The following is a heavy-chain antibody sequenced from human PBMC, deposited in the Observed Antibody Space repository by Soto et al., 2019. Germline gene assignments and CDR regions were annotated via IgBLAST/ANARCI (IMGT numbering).Heavy chain of an antibody. CDR1: GYTFTSYA. CDR2: INAGNGNT. Sequence: QVQLVQSGAEVKKPGASVKVSCKASGYTFTSYAMHWVRQAPGQRLEWMGWINAGNGNTKYSQKFQGRVTITRDTSASTAYMELSSLRSEDTAVYYCARSYYGSGSYYPIGYYYYGMDVWGQGTTVTVSS. V-gene: IGHV1-3*01. J-gene: IGHJ6*02. CDR3: ARSYYGSGSYYPIGYYYYGMDV. D-gene: IGHD3-10*01.